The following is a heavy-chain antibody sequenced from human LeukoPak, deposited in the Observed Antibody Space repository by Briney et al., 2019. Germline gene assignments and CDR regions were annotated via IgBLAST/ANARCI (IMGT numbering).Heavy chain of an antibody. Sequence: PGGSLRLSCAASGFTFSSYGMHWVRQAPGKGLEWVAVISYDGSNKYYADSVKGRFTISRDNSKNTLYLQMNSLRVEDTALYHCARGCYSGSYCYWGQGTLVTVSS. J-gene: IGHJ4*02. D-gene: IGHD1-26*01. CDR1: GFTFSSYG. CDR3: ARGCYSGSYCY. CDR2: ISYDGSNK. V-gene: IGHV3-30*03.